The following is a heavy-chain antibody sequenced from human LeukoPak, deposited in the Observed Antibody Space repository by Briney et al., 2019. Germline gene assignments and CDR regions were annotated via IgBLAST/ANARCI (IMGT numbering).Heavy chain of an antibody. Sequence: SVKVSCKASGGTFSSYTISWVRQPPGQGLEWMGRIIPILGIANYAQKFQGRVTITADKSTSTAYMELSSLRSEDTAVYYCASRGDTYCGGDCYSNWGQGTLVTVSS. J-gene: IGHJ4*02. V-gene: IGHV1-69*02. D-gene: IGHD2-21*01. CDR2: IIPILGIA. CDR3: ASRGDTYCGGDCYSN. CDR1: GGTFSSYT.